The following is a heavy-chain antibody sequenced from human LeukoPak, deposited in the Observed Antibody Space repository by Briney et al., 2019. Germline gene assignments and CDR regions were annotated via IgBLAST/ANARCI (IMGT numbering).Heavy chain of an antibody. CDR1: GFTFSSYW. V-gene: IGHV3-7*01. D-gene: IGHD1-26*01. CDR3: ARGGELLRPADY. Sequence: GGSLRLSCAASGFTFSSYWMSWVRQAPGKGLEWVANMNQDGSEEYYVDSVKGRFTISRDNAKNSLYLQMNNLRAEDTAVYYCARGGELLRPADYWGQGTLVTVSS. CDR2: MNQDGSEE. J-gene: IGHJ4*02.